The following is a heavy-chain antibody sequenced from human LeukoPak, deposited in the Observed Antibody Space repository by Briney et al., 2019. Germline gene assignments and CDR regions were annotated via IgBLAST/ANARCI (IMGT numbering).Heavy chain of an antibody. J-gene: IGHJ4*02. CDR2: INHSGST. D-gene: IGHD4-17*01. V-gene: IGHV4-34*01. CDR1: GGSFSGYY. CDR3: ARAGDDYGDSSGFDY. Sequence: SETLSLTCAVYGGSFSGYYWSWIRQPPGKGLEWIGEINHSGSTNYNPSLKSRVTISVDTSKNQFSLKLSSVTAADTAVYYCARAGDDYGDSSGFDYWGQGTLVTVSS.